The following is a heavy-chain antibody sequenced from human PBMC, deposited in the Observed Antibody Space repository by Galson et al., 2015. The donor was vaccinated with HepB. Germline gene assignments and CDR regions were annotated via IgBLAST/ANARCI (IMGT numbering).Heavy chain of an antibody. J-gene: IGHJ6*02. Sequence: SLRLSCAASGFTFSSYAMSWVRQAPGKGLEWVSAISGSGGSTYYADSVKGRFTISRDNSKNTLYLQMNSLRAEDTAVYYCAKGEDYYYGMDVWGQGTTVTVSS. CDR3: AKGEDYYYGMDV. CDR2: ISGSGGST. V-gene: IGHV3-23*01. CDR1: GFTFSSYA.